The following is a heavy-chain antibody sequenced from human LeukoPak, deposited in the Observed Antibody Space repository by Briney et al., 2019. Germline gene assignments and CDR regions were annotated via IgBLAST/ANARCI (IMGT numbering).Heavy chain of an antibody. CDR1: GHTFTGYY. D-gene: IGHD6-6*01. CDR2: INPNSGGT. Sequence: ASVKVSCKASGHTFTGYYMHWVRQAPGQGLEWMGRINPNSGGTDYAQKFQGRVTMTRDTSVNTAYMELSRLGSDDTAVYYCAIQSIVPRPGYWGQGTLVTVS. V-gene: IGHV1-2*06. J-gene: IGHJ4*02. CDR3: AIQSIVPRPGY.